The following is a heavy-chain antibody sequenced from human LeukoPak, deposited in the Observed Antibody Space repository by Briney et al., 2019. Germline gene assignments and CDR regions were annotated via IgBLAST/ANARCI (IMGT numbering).Heavy chain of an antibody. Sequence: PSETLSLTCTVSGDSISSGGYYWGWIRQPAGKGLEWIGRIYSSGSTNYNPSLKSRVTISIDTSKNQFSLKLNSVTAADTAVYYCARDRGSGGWVDYWGQGTLVTVSS. D-gene: IGHD6-19*01. CDR2: IYSSGST. V-gene: IGHV4-61*02. CDR3: ARDRGSGGWVDY. CDR1: GDSISSGGYY. J-gene: IGHJ4*02.